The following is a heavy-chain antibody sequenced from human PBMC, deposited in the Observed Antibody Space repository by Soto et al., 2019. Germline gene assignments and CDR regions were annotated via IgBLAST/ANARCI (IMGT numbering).Heavy chain of an antibody. CDR3: ARDLHARFDF. CDR1: GFTFSNYG. Sequence: VQLVESGGGVVQPGKSLRLSCAVSGFTFSNYGMHWVRQAPGKGLMWVAVIWYDGSNKFYEDSVKGRFSISRDNSKNTLYLQMNTLRAEDTAVYYCARDLHARFDFWGQGTLVTVSS. D-gene: IGHD2-8*01. J-gene: IGHJ4*02. V-gene: IGHV3-33*01. CDR2: IWYDGSNK.